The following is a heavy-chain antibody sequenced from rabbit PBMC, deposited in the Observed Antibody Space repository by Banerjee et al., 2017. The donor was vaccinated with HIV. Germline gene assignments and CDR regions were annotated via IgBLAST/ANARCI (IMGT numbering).Heavy chain of an antibody. CDR1: GFTISSSYW. D-gene: IGHD4-2*01. CDR2: IDTDSSGST. J-gene: IGHJ4*01. CDR3: ARDQPADGGTHYFDL. V-gene: IGHV1S45*01. Sequence: QEQLVESGGGLVTPGASLTLTCTASGFTISSSYWICWVRQAPGKGLEWIACIDTDSSGSTYYASWAKGRFTISKTSSTTVTLQMTSLTAADTATYFCARDQPADGGTHYFDLWGQGTLVTVS.